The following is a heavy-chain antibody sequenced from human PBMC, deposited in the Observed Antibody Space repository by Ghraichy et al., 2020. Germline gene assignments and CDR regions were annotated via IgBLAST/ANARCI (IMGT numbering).Heavy chain of an antibody. CDR3: ATEGPDTGPDLDS. D-gene: IGHD2-8*02. CDR1: GFTFSDYY. Sequence: GGSLRLSCAASGFTFSDYYMNWVRQAPGKGLEWVSRIKNKANRHTTAYAASVKGRFIISRDDSEKSLYLQINSLKTEDTAGYDWATEGPDTGPDLDSWGQGTLVTVSS. CDR2: IKNKANRHTT. V-gene: IGHV3-72*01. J-gene: IGHJ4*02.